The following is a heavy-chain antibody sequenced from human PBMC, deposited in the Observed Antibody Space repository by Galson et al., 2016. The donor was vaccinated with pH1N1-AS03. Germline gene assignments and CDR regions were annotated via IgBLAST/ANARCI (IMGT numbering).Heavy chain of an antibody. D-gene: IGHD5/OR15-5a*01. Sequence: SLRLSCAASGFTFSVYSMNWVRQTPGKGLEWIAYMTSDTRTIKYADSVKGRFTISRDNVNYSVYLQMHGLRDEDTAIYYCARSVQYSFDSWGQGVLVTVSS. CDR3: ARSVQYSFDS. CDR1: GFTFSVYS. J-gene: IGHJ4*02. V-gene: IGHV3-48*02. CDR2: MTSDTRTI.